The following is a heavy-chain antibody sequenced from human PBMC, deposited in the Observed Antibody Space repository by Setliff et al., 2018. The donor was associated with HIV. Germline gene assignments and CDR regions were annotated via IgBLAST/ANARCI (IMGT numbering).Heavy chain of an antibody. CDR2: IFYTESTNYTPSIKST. V-gene: IGHV4-59*01. J-gene: IGHJ6*03. CDR1: GGSFNSYY. Sequence: KTSETLSLTCTVSGGSFNSYYWSWIRQSPGEGLEWIGYIFYTESTNYTPSIKSTNYNPSLKSRATVSLDTSQNQLSLNLSSVTAADTAVYYCARSRPRSMGFYMDVWGKGTTVTVSS. D-gene: IGHD2-8*01. CDR3: ARSRPRSMGFYMDV.